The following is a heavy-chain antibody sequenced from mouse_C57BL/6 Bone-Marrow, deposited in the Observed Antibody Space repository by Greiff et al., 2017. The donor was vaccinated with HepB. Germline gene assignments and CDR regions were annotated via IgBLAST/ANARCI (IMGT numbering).Heavy chain of an antibody. D-gene: IGHD1-1*01. V-gene: IGHV1-82*01. Sequence: QVQLQLSGPELVKPGASVKISCKASGYAFSSSWMNWVKQRPGKGLEWIGRIYPGDGDTNYNGKFKGKATLTADKSSSTAYMQLSSLTSEDSAVYFCARGGDYGDYWGQGTTLTVSS. CDR1: GYAFSSSW. CDR3: ARGGDYGDY. J-gene: IGHJ2*01. CDR2: IYPGDGDT.